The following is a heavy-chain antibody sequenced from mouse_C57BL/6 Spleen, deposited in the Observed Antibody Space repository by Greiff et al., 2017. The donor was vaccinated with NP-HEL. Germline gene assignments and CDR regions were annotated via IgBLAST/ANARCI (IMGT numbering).Heavy chain of an antibody. J-gene: IGHJ3*01. CDR2: ISYDGSN. CDR3: ARDGSSSFAY. V-gene: IGHV3-6*01. Sequence: DVKLQESGPGLVKPSQSLSLTCSVTGYSITSGYYWNWIRQFPGNKLEWMGYISYDGSNNYNPSLKNRISITRDTSKNQFFLKLNSVTTEDTATYYCARDGSSSFAYWGQGTLVTVSA. CDR1: GYSITSGYY. D-gene: IGHD1-1*01.